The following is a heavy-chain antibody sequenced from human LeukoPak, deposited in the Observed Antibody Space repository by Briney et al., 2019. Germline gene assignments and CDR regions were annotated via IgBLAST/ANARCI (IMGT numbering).Heavy chain of an antibody. J-gene: IGHJ4*02. CDR1: GYTFTGYY. Sequence: GASVKVSCKASGYTFTGYYMHWVRQAPGQGLEWMGWINPNSGGTNYAQKFQGRATMTRDTSISTAYMELSRLRSDDTAVYYCARSDTTMVRGVITPLGYWGQGTLVTVSS. CDR3: ARSDTTMVRGVITPLGY. V-gene: IGHV1-2*02. CDR2: INPNSGGT. D-gene: IGHD3-10*01.